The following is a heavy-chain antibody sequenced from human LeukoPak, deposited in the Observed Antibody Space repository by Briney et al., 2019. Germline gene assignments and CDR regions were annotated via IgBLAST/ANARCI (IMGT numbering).Heavy chain of an antibody. CDR1: GGSISSDSYY. Sequence: PSETLSLTCTVSGGSISSDSYYWGWIRQPPGKGLEWIGSIYYTGSTSYNPSLKSRVTISVDTSKNQFSLKLSSVTAADTAVYYCAGGFDYWGQGTLVTVSS. CDR3: AGGFDY. V-gene: IGHV4-39*01. J-gene: IGHJ4*02. D-gene: IGHD3-16*01. CDR2: IYYTGST.